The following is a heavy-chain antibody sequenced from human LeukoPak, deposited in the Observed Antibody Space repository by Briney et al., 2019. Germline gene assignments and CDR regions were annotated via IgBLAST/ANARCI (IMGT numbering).Heavy chain of an antibody. J-gene: IGHJ4*02. CDR2: INPNNGGT. Sequence: ASVTLSCKAAGYIFTAYYLHWVRQAPGLGLEWMGWINPNNGGTMYAQKFQGRLTMTLDTSISTLYMELSSLTSDDTAVYYCARDDRATHDYWGQGTLVTVSS. CDR3: ARDDRATHDY. CDR1: GYIFTAYY. V-gene: IGHV1-2*02.